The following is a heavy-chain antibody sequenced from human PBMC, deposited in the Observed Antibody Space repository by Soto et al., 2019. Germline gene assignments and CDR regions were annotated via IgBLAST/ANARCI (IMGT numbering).Heavy chain of an antibody. V-gene: IGHV3-30-3*01. CDR3: ARGVGLLLDY. J-gene: IGHJ4*02. CDR2: ISYDGSNK. Sequence: QVQLVESGGGVVQPGRSLRLSCAASGFTFSSYAMHWVRQAPGKGLEWVAVISYDGSNKYYADSVKGRFTISRDISKNTLYLQMNSLRAEYMSVYYFARGVGLLLDYWGQGTLVTVSS. D-gene: IGHD3-10*01. CDR1: GFTFSSYA.